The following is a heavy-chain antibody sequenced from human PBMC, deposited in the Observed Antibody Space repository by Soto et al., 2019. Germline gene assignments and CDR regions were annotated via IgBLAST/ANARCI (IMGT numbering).Heavy chain of an antibody. D-gene: IGHD4-17*01. Sequence: QVRLVQSGAEVKKPGSSVKVSCKAAGGTFSNYAISWVRQAPGQGLEWMGGIILPFGTANYAEKFQDRVSITAGESMTTTYMELRGLRAEDTAVYYCARGPDYEGSFDYWGQGTLVTVSS. CDR1: GGTFSNYA. V-gene: IGHV1-69*12. CDR2: IILPFGTA. J-gene: IGHJ4*02. CDR3: ARGPDYEGSFDY.